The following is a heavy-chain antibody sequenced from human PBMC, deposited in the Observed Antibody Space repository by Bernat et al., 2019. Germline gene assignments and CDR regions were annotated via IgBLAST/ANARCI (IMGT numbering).Heavy chain of an antibody. V-gene: IGHV3-30-3*01. CDR2: IPFDGSNK. D-gene: IGHD6-19*01. CDR1: GFTFSSYA. J-gene: IGHJ4*02. CDR3: ARTERGGGWYGPYYFDY. Sequence: QVQLVESGGGVVQPGRSLRLSCAASGFTFSSYAMHWVRQAPGKGLEWVAVIPFDGSNKYYADSVKGRFTISRDNSKNTLYLQMNSLRAEDTAVYYCARTERGGGWYGPYYFDYWGQGTLVTVSS.